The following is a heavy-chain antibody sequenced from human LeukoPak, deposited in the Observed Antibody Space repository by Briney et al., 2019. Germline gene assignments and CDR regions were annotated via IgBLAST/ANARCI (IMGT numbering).Heavy chain of an antibody. V-gene: IGHV3-21*04. Sequence: GGSLRLSCAASGSTSSSYSMNWVRQAPGERLEWVSSISSSSTYIYYADSVKGRFTISRDDAKNSLFLQMSNLRAEDTAVHFCARGGGLDVWGQGATVTVSS. CDR3: ARGGGLDV. D-gene: IGHD3-16*01. CDR2: ISSSSTYI. CDR1: GSTSSSYS. J-gene: IGHJ6*02.